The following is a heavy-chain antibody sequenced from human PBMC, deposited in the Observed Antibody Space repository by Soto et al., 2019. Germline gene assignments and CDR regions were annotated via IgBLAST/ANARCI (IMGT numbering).Heavy chain of an antibody. Sequence: QVQLQESGPGLVKPSETLSLTCSVSGGSIGSYYWSWIRQPPGKGLEWIGYIFYSGSTNYNPSFQRTRTIFISTSVNEGTMTLILATAADTAVLCCPGVGQNGTMPSAYRGAGWFDPWGQGTLVIVSS. CDR1: GGSIGSYY. V-gene: IGHV4-59*01. CDR3: PGVGQNGTMPSAYRGAGWFDP. J-gene: IGHJ5*01. D-gene: IGHD3-16*01. CDR2: IFYSGST.